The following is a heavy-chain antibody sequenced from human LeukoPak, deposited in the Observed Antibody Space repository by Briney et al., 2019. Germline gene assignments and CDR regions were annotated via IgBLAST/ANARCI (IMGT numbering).Heavy chain of an antibody. V-gene: IGHV3-53*04. Sequence: PGGSLRLSCAASGFSFTSAWMSWVRQAPGKGLEWVSIIYSGGSTRYADSVKGRFTISRHNSKNTLFLQMNSLRAEDTAVYYCAMGVGTTTGLDYWGQGTLVTVSS. J-gene: IGHJ4*01. D-gene: IGHD1-26*01. CDR1: GFSFTSAW. CDR3: AMGVGTTTGLDY. CDR2: IYSGGST.